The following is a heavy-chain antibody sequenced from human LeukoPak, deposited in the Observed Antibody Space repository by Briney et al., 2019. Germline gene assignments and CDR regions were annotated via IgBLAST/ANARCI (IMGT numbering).Heavy chain of an antibody. Sequence: SGGSLRLSCAASGFTFSSCAMHWVRQAPGKGLEWVAVISYDGSNKYYADSVKGRFTISRDNSKNTLYLQMNSLRAEDTAVYYCARSMLLLGDPNGYYFDYWGQGTLVTVSS. CDR1: GFTFSSCA. D-gene: IGHD2-8*01. CDR2: ISYDGSNK. V-gene: IGHV3-30-3*01. J-gene: IGHJ4*02. CDR3: ARSMLLLGDPNGYYFDY.